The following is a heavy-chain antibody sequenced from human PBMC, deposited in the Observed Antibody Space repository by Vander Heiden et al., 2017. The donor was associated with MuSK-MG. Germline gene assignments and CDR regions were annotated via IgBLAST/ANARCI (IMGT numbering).Heavy chain of an antibody. CDR1: GFTFSSYD. J-gene: IGHJ3*02. CDR2: IGTAGDT. V-gene: IGHV3-13*01. Sequence: EVQLVESGGGLVQPGGSLRLSCAASGFTFSSYDMHWVRQATGKGLEWVSAIGTAGDTYYPGSVKGRFTTSRENAKNSLYLQMNSLRAGDTAVYYCARGYYDFWSGYYSPAFDIWGQGTMVTVSS. CDR3: ARGYYDFWSGYYSPAFDI. D-gene: IGHD3-3*01.